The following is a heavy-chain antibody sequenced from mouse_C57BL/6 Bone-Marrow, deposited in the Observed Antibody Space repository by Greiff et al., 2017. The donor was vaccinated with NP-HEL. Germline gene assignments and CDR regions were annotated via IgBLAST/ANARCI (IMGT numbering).Heavy chain of an antibody. D-gene: IGHD1-1*01. CDR3: ARDFYYGSSWYFDV. V-gene: IGHV1-64*01. J-gene: IGHJ1*03. CDR1: GYTFTSYW. CDR2: IHPNSGST. Sequence: QVQLQQPGAELVKPGASVKLSCKASGYTFTSYWMHWVKQRPGQGLEWIGMIHPNSGSTNYNEKFKSKATLTVDKSSSTAYMQLSSLTSEDSAVYDCARDFYYGSSWYFDVWGTGTTVTVSS.